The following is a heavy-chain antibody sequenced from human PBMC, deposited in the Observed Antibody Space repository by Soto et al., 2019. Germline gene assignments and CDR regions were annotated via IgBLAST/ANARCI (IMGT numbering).Heavy chain of an antibody. Sequence: GGSLRLSCAASGFTFNKYAMSWVRQAPGKGLEWVSAIRGRGGDTYYAGSVKGRFTISRDNSKNTLYLQMNSLTAEDTAVYYCTKVFYDSGTTFFGVDVWGQGTTVTVSS. CDR3: TKVFYDSGTTFFGVDV. V-gene: IGHV3-23*01. CDR2: IRGRGGDT. D-gene: IGHD3-10*01. J-gene: IGHJ6*02. CDR1: GFTFNKYA.